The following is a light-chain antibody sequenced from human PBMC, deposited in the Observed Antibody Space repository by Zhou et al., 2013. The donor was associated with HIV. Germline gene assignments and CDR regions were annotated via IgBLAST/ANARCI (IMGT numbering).Light chain of an antibody. J-gene: IGKJ4*01. V-gene: IGKV1-27*01. CDR1: QGISKF. CDR2: GAS. CDR3: QQYDNWPPLT. Sequence: DIQMTQSPSSLSASVGDRVTITCRASQGISKFLAWYQQKPGKIPKLLIYGASTLQSGVPSRFSGSGSGTDFTLTISSLQPEDFAVYHCQQYDNWPPLTFGGGTRVEIK.